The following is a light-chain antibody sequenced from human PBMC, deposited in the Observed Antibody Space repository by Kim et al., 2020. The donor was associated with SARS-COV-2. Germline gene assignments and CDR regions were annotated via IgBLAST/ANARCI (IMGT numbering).Light chain of an antibody. V-gene: IGLV3-25*03. CDR3: QSADSSGDWV. CDR2: KDS. CDR1: ALPKQY. Sequence: VSPAQTARITCSGDALPKQYAYWYQQKPGPPPVLVIYKDSERPSGIPERFSGSSSGTTVTLTISGVQAEDEADYYCQSADSSGDWVFGGGTQLTVL. J-gene: IGLJ3*02.